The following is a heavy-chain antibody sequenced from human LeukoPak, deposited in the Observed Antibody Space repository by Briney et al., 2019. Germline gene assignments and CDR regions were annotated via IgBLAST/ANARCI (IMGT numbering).Heavy chain of an antibody. CDR3: ARLIANYNYGMDV. J-gene: IGHJ6*02. CDR1: GFTFSSYW. Sequence: GGSLRLSCAASGFTFSSYWMSWVRQTPGKGLEGVASIKEDGSERQYVDSVKGRFSISRDNTKGSLFLQLNSLRAEDTAVYYCARLIANYNYGMDVWGQGTTVTVSS. CDR2: IKEDGSER. V-gene: IGHV3-7*03. D-gene: IGHD2-15*01.